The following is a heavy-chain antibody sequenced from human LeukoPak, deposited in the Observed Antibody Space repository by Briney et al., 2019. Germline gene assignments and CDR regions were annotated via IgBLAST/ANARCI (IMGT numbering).Heavy chain of an antibody. Sequence: GASVKVSCKASGYTFTTYDINWVRQAAGQGLEWMGWMNPNSGNTGYAQKFQGRVTMTRNTSIRAAYMELSSLRSEDTAVYYCARGVGRYFDLWGRGTLVTVYS. J-gene: IGHJ2*01. D-gene: IGHD3-10*01. CDR3: ARGVGRYFDL. V-gene: IGHV1-8*01. CDR1: GYTFTTYD. CDR2: MNPNSGNT.